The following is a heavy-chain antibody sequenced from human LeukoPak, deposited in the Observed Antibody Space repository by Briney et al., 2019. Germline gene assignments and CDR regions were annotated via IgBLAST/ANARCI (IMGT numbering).Heavy chain of an antibody. CDR2: IRYDGSNK. D-gene: IGHD1-26*01. CDR1: GFTFSSYG. CDR3: AKDPLEWEPHAFDI. V-gene: IGHV3-30*02. J-gene: IGHJ3*02. Sequence: GGSLRLSCAASGFTFSSYGMHWVRQAPGKGLEWVAFIRYDGSNKYYADSVKGRFTISRDNSKNTLYLQMNSLRAEDTAVYYCAKDPLEWEPHAFDIWGQGTMVTVSS.